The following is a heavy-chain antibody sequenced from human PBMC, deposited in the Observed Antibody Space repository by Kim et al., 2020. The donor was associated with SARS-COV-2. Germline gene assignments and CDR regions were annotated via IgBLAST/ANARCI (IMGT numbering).Heavy chain of an antibody. J-gene: IGHJ5*02. V-gene: IGHV5-10-1*01. D-gene: IGHD4-4*01. CDR2: IDPSDSYT. CDR3: ARHYSNHHWFDP. CDR1: GYSFTSYW. Sequence: GESLKISCKGSGYSFTSYWISWVRQMPGKGLEWMGRIDPSDSYTNYSPSFQGHVTISADKSISTAYLQWSSLKASDTAMYYCARHYSNHHWFDPWGQGTLVTVSS.